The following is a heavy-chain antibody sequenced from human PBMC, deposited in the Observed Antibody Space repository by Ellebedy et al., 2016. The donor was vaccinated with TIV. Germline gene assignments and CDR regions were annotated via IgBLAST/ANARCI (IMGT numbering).Heavy chain of an antibody. J-gene: IGHJ6*02. V-gene: IGHV5-51*01. CDR2: IYPSDSDS. D-gene: IGHD3-10*01. CDR3: ARRRAGSEQYGFDV. Sequence: GGSLRLXCKGSGYNFAHYWIAWVRQMPGKGLEWMGMIYPSDSDSRYSPSFQGQVTFSADRSISTAYLQWRSLKASDTAMYYCARRRAGSEQYGFDVWGQGTTVTVSS. CDR1: GYNFAHYW.